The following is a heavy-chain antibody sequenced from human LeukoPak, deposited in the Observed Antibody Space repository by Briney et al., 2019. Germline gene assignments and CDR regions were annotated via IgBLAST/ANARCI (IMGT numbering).Heavy chain of an antibody. CDR3: ARDRYLGDWGYYSMDV. CDR2: ISVYNGNT. J-gene: IGHJ6*02. CDR1: RYIFTKYG. D-gene: IGHD2-21*02. V-gene: IGHV1-18*01. Sequence: ASVKVSCKASRYIFTKYGISWVRQAPGQGLEWLGWISVYNGNTKYAQKLQGRVTMTTDTTTSTAYMELRSLRSDDTAVYYCARDRYLGDWGYYSMDVWGQGTTVTVSS.